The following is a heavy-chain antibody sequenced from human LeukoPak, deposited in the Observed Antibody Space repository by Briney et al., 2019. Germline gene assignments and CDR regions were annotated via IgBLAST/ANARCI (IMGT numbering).Heavy chain of an antibody. CDR2: IYYSGST. D-gene: IGHD1-26*01. V-gene: IGHV4-59*04. CDR1: GFTFSSYW. Sequence: GSLRLSCAASGFTFSSYWMSWVRQPPGKGLEWIGNIYYSGSTYYNESLESRVTISIDTSKSQFSLKLNSVTAADTAMYYCAKSGGYGLIDYWGQGTLVTVSS. CDR3: AKSGGYGLIDY. J-gene: IGHJ4*02.